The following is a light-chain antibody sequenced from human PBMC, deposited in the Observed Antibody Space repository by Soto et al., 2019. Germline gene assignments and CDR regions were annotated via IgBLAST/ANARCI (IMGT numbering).Light chain of an antibody. V-gene: IGLV2-14*01. Sequence: QSVLTQPASVPGSPGQSITISCTGTSSDVGGYNYVSWYQQHPGKAPKLMIYDVSNRPSGVSNRFSGSKSGNTASLTISGLQAEDEADYYCSSYTSSSISFGGGTQLTVL. CDR1: SSDVGGYNY. J-gene: IGLJ2*01. CDR2: DVS. CDR3: SSYTSSSIS.